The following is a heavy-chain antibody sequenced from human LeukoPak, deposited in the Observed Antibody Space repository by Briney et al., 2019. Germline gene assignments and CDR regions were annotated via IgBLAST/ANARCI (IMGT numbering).Heavy chain of an antibody. J-gene: IGHJ4*02. CDR1: GFPFYYYA. Sequence: GGALGLSFAASGFPFYYYAMHWGRPAPGEGLEWGSGISWNSGSIGYADSVKGRFTISRDNAKNSLYLQMNSLRAEDTALYYCAKGTRYYYDSSGYYSWGQGTLVTVSS. CDR2: ISWNSGSI. CDR3: AKGTRYYYDSSGYYS. V-gene: IGHV3-9*01. D-gene: IGHD3-22*01.